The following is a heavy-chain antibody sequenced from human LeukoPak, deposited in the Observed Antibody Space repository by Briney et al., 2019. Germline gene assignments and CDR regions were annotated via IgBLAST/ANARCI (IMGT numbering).Heavy chain of an antibody. D-gene: IGHD6-13*01. J-gene: IGHJ4*02. V-gene: IGHV4-39*01. CDR2: IYYSGST. Sequence: SETLSLTCTVSGGSISSSSYYWGWIRQPPGKGLEWIGSIYYSGSTYYNPSLKSRVTISVDTSKNQFSLKLSSVIAADTAVYYCARQGAAAGQYYFDYWGQGTLVTVSS. CDR3: ARQGAAAGQYYFDY. CDR1: GGSISSSSYY.